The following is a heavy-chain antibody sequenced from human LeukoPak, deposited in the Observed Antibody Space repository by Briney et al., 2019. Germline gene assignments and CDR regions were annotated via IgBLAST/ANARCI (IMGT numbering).Heavy chain of an antibody. V-gene: IGHV4-59*01. Sequence: SETLSLTCTVSGGSISSYYWSCIRQPPGKGQEWIGYIYNSGSTNYNPSLKSRVTISVDTSKNQFSLKLSSVTAADTAVYYCARGGYYYDSSGTYRFDYWGQGTLVTVSS. CDR1: GGSISSYY. CDR2: IYNSGST. D-gene: IGHD3-22*01. J-gene: IGHJ4*02. CDR3: ARGGYYYDSSGTYRFDY.